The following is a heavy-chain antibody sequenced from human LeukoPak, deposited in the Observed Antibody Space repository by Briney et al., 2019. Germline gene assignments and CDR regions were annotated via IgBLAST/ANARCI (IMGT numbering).Heavy chain of an antibody. D-gene: IGHD3/OR15-3a*01. J-gene: IGHJ4*02. CDR1: GFIFDDYA. CDR2: ITWHSGSM. V-gene: IGHV3-9*01. CDR3: AAVPETDFWTGFYLDF. Sequence: GGPLRLSCAASGFIFDDYAMHWVRQAPGKGLEWVSGITWHSGSMDYADSVKGRFTISRDNAKNSLYLQMNSLKVEDTALYYCAAVPETDFWTGFYLDFWGQGTLVTVSS.